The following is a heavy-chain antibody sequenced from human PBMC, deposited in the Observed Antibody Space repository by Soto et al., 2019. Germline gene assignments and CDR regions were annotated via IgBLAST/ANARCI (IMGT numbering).Heavy chain of an antibody. J-gene: IGHJ4*02. CDR3: ARHGGVVPAAPVDY. Sequence: SETLSLTCTVSGGSISSCYWSWIRQPPGKGLEWIGYIDYSGTTNYNPSLKSRVTISVDTSKNQFSLKLSSVTAADTAVYYCARHGGVVPAAPVDYWGQGTLVTVSS. D-gene: IGHD2-2*01. V-gene: IGHV4-59*08. CDR2: IDYSGTT. CDR1: GGSISSCY.